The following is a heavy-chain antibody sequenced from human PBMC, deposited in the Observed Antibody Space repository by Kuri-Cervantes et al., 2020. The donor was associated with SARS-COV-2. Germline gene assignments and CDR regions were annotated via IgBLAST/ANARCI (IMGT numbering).Heavy chain of an antibody. V-gene: IGHV3-21*01. J-gene: IGHJ4*02. CDR3: AREYSSGWLNIDY. Sequence: ETLSLTCAASGFTFSSYSMNWVRQAPGKGLEWVSSISSSSSYIYYADSVKGRFTISRDNAKNSLYLQMNSLRAEDTAVYYCAREYSSGWLNIDYWGQGNLVNVSS. CDR2: ISSSSSYI. CDR1: GFTFSSYS. D-gene: IGHD6-19*01.